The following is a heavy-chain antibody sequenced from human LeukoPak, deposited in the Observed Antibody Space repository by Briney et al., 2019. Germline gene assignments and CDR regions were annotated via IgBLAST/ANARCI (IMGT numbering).Heavy chain of an antibody. CDR1: GFTFSTYA. D-gene: IGHD4-17*01. Sequence: GGSLRLSCAASGFTFSTYAIHWVRQAPGKGLEWVTVISYDGNTKYYRNSVKGRFTISRDNSKNTVYLQMNSLRNEDTAVYYCAKAGSLDYGDYDLDYWGQGTLVTVSS. J-gene: IGHJ4*02. CDR3: AKAGSLDYGDYDLDY. CDR2: ISYDGNTK. V-gene: IGHV3-30*04.